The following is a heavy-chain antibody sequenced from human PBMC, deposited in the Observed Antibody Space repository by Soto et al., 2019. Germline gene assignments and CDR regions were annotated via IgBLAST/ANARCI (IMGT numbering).Heavy chain of an antibody. J-gene: IGHJ6*03. Sequence: GGSLRLSCAASGFTFDDYAMHWVRQAPGKGLEWVSGISWNSGSIGYADSVKGRFTISRDNAKNSLYLQMNSLRAEDTALYYCAKANMPGIAAAGYYYYYMDVWGKGTTVTVSS. CDR3: AKANMPGIAAAGYYYYYMDV. CDR2: ISWNSGSI. CDR1: GFTFDDYA. V-gene: IGHV3-9*01. D-gene: IGHD6-13*01.